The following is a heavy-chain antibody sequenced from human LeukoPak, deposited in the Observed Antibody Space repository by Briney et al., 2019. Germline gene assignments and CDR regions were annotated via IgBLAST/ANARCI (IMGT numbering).Heavy chain of an antibody. CDR2: INPSGGST. CDR3: ARFTYYYGSGSPATLNYFDY. CDR1: GYTFTSYY. J-gene: IGHJ4*02. V-gene: IGHV1-46*01. Sequence: ASVKVSCKASGYTFTSYYMHWVRQAPGQGLEWMGIINPSGGSTSYAQKFQGRVTMTRDTSTSTVYMEPSSLRSEDTAVYYCARFTYYYGSGSPATLNYFDYWGQGTLVTVSS. D-gene: IGHD3-10*01.